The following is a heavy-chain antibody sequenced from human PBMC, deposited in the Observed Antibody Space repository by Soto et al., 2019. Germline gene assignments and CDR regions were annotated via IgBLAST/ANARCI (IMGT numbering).Heavy chain of an antibody. V-gene: IGHV1-18*01. J-gene: IGHJ4*02. D-gene: IGHD4-17*01. CDR2: ISAYNGNT. CDR3: ARDKSLVQAYGEYDY. CDR1: GYTFTSYG. Sequence: GASVKASCKASGYTFTSYGISWVRQAPGQGLEWMGWISAYNGNTNYAQKLQGRVTMTTDTSTSTAYMELRSLRSDDTAVYYCARDKSLVQAYGEYDYWCQRTLVTVSS.